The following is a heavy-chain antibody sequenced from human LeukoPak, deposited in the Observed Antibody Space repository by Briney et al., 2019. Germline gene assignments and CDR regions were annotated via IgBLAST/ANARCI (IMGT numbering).Heavy chain of an antibody. CDR3: ARWGPYYYMDV. Sequence: GGSLRLSCAASRFTFSSYAMSWVRQAPGKGLEWVSGISGSGGSTDYADSVKGRFTISRDNSKNTLYLQMNSLRAEDTAVYYCARWGPYYYMDVWGKGTTVTISS. D-gene: IGHD7-27*01. CDR1: RFTFSSYA. V-gene: IGHV3-23*01. J-gene: IGHJ6*03. CDR2: ISGSGGST.